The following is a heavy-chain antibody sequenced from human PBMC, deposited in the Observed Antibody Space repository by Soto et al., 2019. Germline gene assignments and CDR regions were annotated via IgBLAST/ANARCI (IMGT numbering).Heavy chain of an antibody. D-gene: IGHD5-18*01. V-gene: IGHV3-23*01. J-gene: IGHJ4*02. CDR3: AKGIPWLDY. CDR1: GFSFNEYS. CDR2: ISGSGGST. Sequence: GGSLRLSCAASGFSFNEYSMTWVRQAPGKGLQWVSAISGSGGSTYYADSVKGRFTISRDNSKNTLYLQMNSLRAEDTAVYYCAKGIPWLDYWGQGTLVTVSS.